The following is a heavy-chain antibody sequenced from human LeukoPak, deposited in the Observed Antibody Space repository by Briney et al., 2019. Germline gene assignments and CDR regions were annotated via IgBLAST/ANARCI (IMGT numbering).Heavy chain of an antibody. Sequence: GGSLRLSCAASGFTFSSYGMHWVRQAPGKGLEWVAVISYDGSNKYYADSVKGRFTISRDNSKNTLYLQMNSLRAEDTAVYYCATGFGDTYGMDVWGQGTTVTVSS. D-gene: IGHD3-10*01. CDR2: ISYDGSNK. CDR1: GFTFSSYG. J-gene: IGHJ6*02. CDR3: ATGFGDTYGMDV. V-gene: IGHV3-30*03.